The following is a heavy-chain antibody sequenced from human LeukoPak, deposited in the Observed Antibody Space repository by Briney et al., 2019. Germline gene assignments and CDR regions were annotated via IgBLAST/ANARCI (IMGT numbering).Heavy chain of an antibody. CDR2: INHSGST. D-gene: IGHD3-10*01. Sequence: SETLSLTCAVYVGSFSGYYWSWIRQPPGKGLEWSGEINHSGSTNYNPSLKSRVTISVDTSKNQFSLKLSSVTAADTAVYYCARDPRFPTSPNYYGSGSYLDYWGQGNLVTVSS. CDR1: VGSFSGYY. V-gene: IGHV4-34*01. J-gene: IGHJ4*02. CDR3: ARDPRFPTSPNYYGSGSYLDY.